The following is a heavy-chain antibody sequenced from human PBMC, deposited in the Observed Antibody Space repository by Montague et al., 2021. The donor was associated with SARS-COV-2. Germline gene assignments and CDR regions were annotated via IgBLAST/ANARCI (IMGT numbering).Heavy chain of an antibody. J-gene: IGHJ6*03. D-gene: IGHD3-10*01. CDR2: IGTAGDT. V-gene: IGHV3-13*04. CDR1: GFTFSSYD. Sequence: SLRLSCAASGFTFSSYDMHWVRQATGKGLEWVSAIGTAGDTYYPGSVXXRFTISRENAKNSLYLQMNSLRAGDTAVYYCARAPGGYYYYYYMDVWGKGTTVTVSS. CDR3: ARAPGGYYYYYYMDV.